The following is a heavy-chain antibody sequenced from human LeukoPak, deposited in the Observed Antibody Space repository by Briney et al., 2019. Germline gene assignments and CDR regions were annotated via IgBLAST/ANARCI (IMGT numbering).Heavy chain of an antibody. J-gene: IGHJ4*02. CDR1: GFTVSSNY. V-gene: IGHV3-66*01. Sequence: GSLRLSCAASGFTVSSNYMSWVRQAPGKGLEWVSVIYSGGSTFYADSVKDRFTISRDNSKNTLYLQTNSLRAEDTAVYYCARGTKQSQPVHWGQGTLVTVSS. D-gene: IGHD1-1*01. CDR2: IYSGGST. CDR3: ARGTKQSQPVH.